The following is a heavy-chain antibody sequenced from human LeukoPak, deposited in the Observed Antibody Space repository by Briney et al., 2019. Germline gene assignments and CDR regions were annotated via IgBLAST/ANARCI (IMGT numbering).Heavy chain of an antibody. CDR2: ISGDNPGT. Sequence: GGSLRLFCAASGFTFSSYAMSWVRQTPGKGLEWVSAISGDNPGTYHADSVKGRFTISRDSSKNTLYLQMNTLRAEDTAVYYCGKHDSSSDYWGQGTLVTVSS. CDR1: GFTFSSYA. D-gene: IGHD3-22*01. J-gene: IGHJ4*02. CDR3: GKHDSSSDY. V-gene: IGHV3-23*01.